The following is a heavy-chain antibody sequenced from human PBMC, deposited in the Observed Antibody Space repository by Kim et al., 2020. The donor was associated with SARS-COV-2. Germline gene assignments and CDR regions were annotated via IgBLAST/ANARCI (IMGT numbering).Heavy chain of an antibody. CDR1: GFTFSSYG. D-gene: IGHD2-2*01. Sequence: GGSLRLSCAASGFTFSSYGMHWVRQAPGKGLEWVAVIWYDGSNKYYADSVKGRFTISRDNSKNTLYLQMNSLRAEDTAVYYCARDDCSSTSCYALFDYWGQGTLVTVSS. CDR2: IWYDGSNK. CDR3: ARDDCSSTSCYALFDY. V-gene: IGHV3-33*01. J-gene: IGHJ4*02.